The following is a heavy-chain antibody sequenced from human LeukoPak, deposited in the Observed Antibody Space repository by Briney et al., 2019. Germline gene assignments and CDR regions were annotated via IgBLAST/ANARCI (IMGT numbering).Heavy chain of an antibody. Sequence: QPGGSLTLSCAASGFTFSNYWMHWVRQAPGKGLVWVSRINSNGSSTNYADSVKGRFTISRDNAENTLYLQMSSLRAEDTAVYYCAKGGATICDNWGQGTLVTVSP. CDR1: GFTFSNYW. J-gene: IGHJ4*02. D-gene: IGHD5-12*01. V-gene: IGHV3-74*01. CDR3: AKGGATICDN. CDR2: INSNGSST.